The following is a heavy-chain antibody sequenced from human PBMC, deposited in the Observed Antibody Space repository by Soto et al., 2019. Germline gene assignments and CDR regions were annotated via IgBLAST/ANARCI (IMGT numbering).Heavy chain of an antibody. V-gene: IGHV1-18*01. CDR3: GRDGDQWDQRYLDY. Sequence: QVQLVQSGAEVKRPGASVKVSCKTPGNFCTKYGISWVRQAPGQGLEWMGWINGHTGSTKYAPKFRGRVNMTTDTSTSIVYMELSSLTSDDTAVYYCGRDGDQWDQRYLDYWGQGTLVSVYS. J-gene: IGHJ4*02. CDR1: GNFCTKYG. D-gene: IGHD1-26*01. CDR2: INGHTGST.